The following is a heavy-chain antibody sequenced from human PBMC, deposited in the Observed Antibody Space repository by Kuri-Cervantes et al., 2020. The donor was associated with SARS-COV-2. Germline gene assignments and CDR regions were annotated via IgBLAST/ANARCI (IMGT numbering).Heavy chain of an antibody. V-gene: IGHV3-7*03. D-gene: IGHD6-13*01. J-gene: IGHJ2*01. CDR3: ARGALWIAAAGRSWYFDL. Sequence: GGSLRLSCAASGFTFSSYWMSWVRQAPGKGLEWVANIKQDGREKNCLDSVKGRFTISRDNAKNSLYLQMNSLRAEDTALYHCARGALWIAAAGRSWYFDLWGRGTLVTVSS. CDR2: IKQDGREK. CDR1: GFTFSSYW.